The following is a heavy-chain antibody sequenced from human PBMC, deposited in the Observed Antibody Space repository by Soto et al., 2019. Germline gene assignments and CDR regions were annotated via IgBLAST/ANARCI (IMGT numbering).Heavy chain of an antibody. D-gene: IGHD6-19*01. J-gene: IGHJ6*03. CDR3: ASLSRQWLVLGYMDV. CDR1: GGSISSSSYY. Sequence: XXTLSLPFTVSGGSISSSSYYWGSIRQPPGKGLEWIGSIYYSGSTYYNPSLKSRVTISVDTSKNQFSLKLSSVTAPDTAVYYCASLSRQWLVLGYMDVWGKGTTVTVSS. CDR2: IYYSGST. V-gene: IGHV4-39*01.